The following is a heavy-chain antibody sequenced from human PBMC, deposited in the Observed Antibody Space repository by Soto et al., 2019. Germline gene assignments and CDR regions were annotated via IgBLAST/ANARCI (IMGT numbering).Heavy chain of an antibody. Sequence: EVQLLESGGGLVQPGGSLRLSCAASGFTFTNYAMNWVRHSPGKGLEWVASVIGTGIDTYHAASVKGRFTISRDNSRNTMYLEMNSLRAEDTAMYHCAKATRGQCFGAHCYAVDFWGQGILVTVS. CDR3: AKATRGQCFGAHCYAVDF. V-gene: IGHV3-23*01. J-gene: IGHJ4*02. CDR2: VIGTGIDT. D-gene: IGHD2-2*01. CDR1: GFTFTNYA.